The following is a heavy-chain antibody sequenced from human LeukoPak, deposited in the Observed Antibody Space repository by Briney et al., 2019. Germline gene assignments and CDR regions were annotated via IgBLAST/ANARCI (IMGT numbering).Heavy chain of an antibody. CDR2: IIPIFGTA. CDR1: GGTFSSYA. J-gene: IGHJ6*04. Sequence: SVKVSCKASGGTFSSYAISWVRQAPGQGLEWMGGIIPIFGTANYAQKFQGRVTITADESTSAAYMELSSLRSEDTAVYYCARILGGYEYYYYGMDVWGKGTTVTVSS. CDR3: ARILGGYEYYYYGMDV. V-gene: IGHV1-69*13. D-gene: IGHD5-12*01.